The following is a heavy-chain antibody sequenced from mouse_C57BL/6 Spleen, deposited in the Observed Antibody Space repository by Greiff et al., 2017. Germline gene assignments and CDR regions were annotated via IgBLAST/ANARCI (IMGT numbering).Heavy chain of an antibody. CDR2: IYPRSGNT. Sequence: QVQLQQSGAELARPGASVKLSCKASGYTFTSYGISWVKQRTGQGLEWIGEIYPRSGNTYYNEKFKGKATLTADKSSSTGYMELRSLTAEDSAVYFCAREYDYDGYAMDYWGQGTSVTVSS. CDR1: GYTFTSYG. CDR3: AREYDYDGYAMDY. D-gene: IGHD2-4*01. J-gene: IGHJ4*01. V-gene: IGHV1-81*01.